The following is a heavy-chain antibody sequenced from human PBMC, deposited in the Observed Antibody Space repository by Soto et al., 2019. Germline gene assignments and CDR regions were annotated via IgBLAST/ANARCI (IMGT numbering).Heavy chain of an antibody. Sequence: QVQLVESGGGVVQPGRSLRLSCAASGFTLSSYGMHWVRQAPGTGLEWVADIWYDVSNKDYADSVKGRFTMYRDKSKSTLDLQMYKLRAQDTAVYYGGRRRWLQLGLDYWGQVPLVTVSS. V-gene: IGHV3-33*01. D-gene: IGHD3-16*01. CDR2: IWYDVSNK. J-gene: IGHJ4*02. CDR1: GFTLSSYG. CDR3: GRRRWLQLGLDY.